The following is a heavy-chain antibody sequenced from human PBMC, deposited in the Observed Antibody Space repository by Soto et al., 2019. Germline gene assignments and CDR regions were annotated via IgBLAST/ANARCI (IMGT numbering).Heavy chain of an antibody. CDR3: ARGRYGDY. V-gene: IGHV1-18*01. J-gene: IGHJ4*02. D-gene: IGHD1-1*01. CDR1: GYTFTSYG. Sequence: QVHLVQSGCEVKKPGASVKVSCKASGYTFTSYGITWVRQAPGQGLEWMGWISAHNGNTDYAQKLQGRVIVTRDTSTSTAYMELRSLRSDDTAVYYCARGRYGDYWGQGALVTVSS. CDR2: ISAHNGNT.